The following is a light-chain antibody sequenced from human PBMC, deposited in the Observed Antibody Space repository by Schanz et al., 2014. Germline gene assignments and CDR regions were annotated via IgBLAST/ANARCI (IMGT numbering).Light chain of an antibody. CDR1: SSDVGGYNY. CDR2: DVS. Sequence: QSALTQPRSVSGSPGQSVTISCTGTSSDVGGYNYVSWTQHYPGKAPKLMIYDVSDRPSGVSNRFSGSKSGNTASLTISGLQTEDEADYYCSSYTSSSTLIFGGGTKLTVL. CDR3: SSYTSSSTLI. V-gene: IGLV2-14*03. J-gene: IGLJ2*01.